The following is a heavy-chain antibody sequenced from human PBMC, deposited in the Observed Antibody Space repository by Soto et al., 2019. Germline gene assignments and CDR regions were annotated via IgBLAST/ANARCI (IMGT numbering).Heavy chain of an antibody. CDR2: INHSGST. D-gene: IGHD6-6*01. CDR3: ASSKPARPSFFYYYYGMDV. CDR1: GGSFSGYY. J-gene: IGHJ6*02. Sequence: SETLSLTCAVYGGSFSGYYWSWIRQPPGKGLEWIGEINHSGSTNYNPSLKSRVTISVDTSKNQFSLKLSSVTAADTAVYYCASSKPARPSFFYYYYGMDVWGQGTTVTVSS. V-gene: IGHV4-34*01.